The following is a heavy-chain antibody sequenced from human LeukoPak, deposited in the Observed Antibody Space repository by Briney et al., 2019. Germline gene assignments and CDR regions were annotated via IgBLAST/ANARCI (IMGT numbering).Heavy chain of an antibody. CDR1: GGSISSYY. CDR3: ARDRVVPAAGNFDY. D-gene: IGHD2-2*01. CDR2: INHSGST. V-gene: IGHV4-34*01. Sequence: SETLSLTCTVSGGSISSYYWSWIRHHPGKGLEWIGEINHSGSTNYNPSLKSRVTISVDTSKNQFSLKLSSVTAADTAVYYCARDRVVPAAGNFDYWGQGTLVTVSS. J-gene: IGHJ4*02.